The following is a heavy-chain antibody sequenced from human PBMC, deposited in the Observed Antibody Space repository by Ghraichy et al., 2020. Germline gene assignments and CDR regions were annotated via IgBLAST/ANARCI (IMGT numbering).Heavy chain of an antibody. Sequence: TLSLTCAVSGGSISSGGYSWSWIRQPPGKGLEWIGYIYHSGSTYYNPSLKSRVTISVDRSKNQFSLKLSSVTAADTAVYYCARGGAQSYSGSPDYWGQGTLVTVSS. CDR3: ARGGAQSYSGSPDY. J-gene: IGHJ4*02. CDR1: GGSISSGGYS. CDR2: IYHSGST. V-gene: IGHV4-30-2*01. D-gene: IGHD1-26*01.